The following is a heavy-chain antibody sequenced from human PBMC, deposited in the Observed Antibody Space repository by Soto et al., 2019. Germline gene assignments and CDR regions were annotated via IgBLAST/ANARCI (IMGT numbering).Heavy chain of an antibody. D-gene: IGHD2-21*02. V-gene: IGHV1-69*08. CDR2: IIPILGIA. J-gene: IGHJ2*01. CDR1: GGTFSSYT. Sequence: QVQLVQSGAEVKKPGSSVKVSCKASGGTFSSYTISWVRQAPGQGLEWMGRIIPILGIANYAQKCQGRVTITADKSTSTAYMELSSLRSEDTAVYYCAREYCGGDGYLRRDWYFDLWGRGTLVTVSS. CDR3: AREYCGGDGYLRRDWYFDL.